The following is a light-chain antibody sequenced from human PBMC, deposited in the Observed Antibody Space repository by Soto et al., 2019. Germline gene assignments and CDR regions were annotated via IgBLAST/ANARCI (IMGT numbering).Light chain of an antibody. J-gene: IGLJ1*01. CDR1: SSDVGSYNL. Sequence: QSALTQPASVSGSPGQSITISCTGTSSDVGSYNLVSWYQQHPGKAPKLMIYEGSKRPSGVSNRFSGSKSGNTASLTISGLQAEDEADYYCSSYAGRTLYVFGTGTKVTV. CDR3: SSYAGRTLYV. V-gene: IGLV2-23*01. CDR2: EGS.